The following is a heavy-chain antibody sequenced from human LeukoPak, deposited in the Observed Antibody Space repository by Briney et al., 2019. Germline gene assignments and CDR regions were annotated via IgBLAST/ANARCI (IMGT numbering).Heavy chain of an antibody. CDR1: GGSISSSSYY. J-gene: IGHJ4*02. Sequence: KPSETLSLTCTVSGGSISSSSYYWGWIRQPPGNGLEWIGSIYYSGSTYYNPSLKSRVTISVDTSKNQFSLKLSSVTAADTAVYYCASVDWNDAAFDYWGQGTLVTVSS. CDR2: IYYSGST. CDR3: ASVDWNDAAFDY. V-gene: IGHV4-39*01. D-gene: IGHD1-1*01.